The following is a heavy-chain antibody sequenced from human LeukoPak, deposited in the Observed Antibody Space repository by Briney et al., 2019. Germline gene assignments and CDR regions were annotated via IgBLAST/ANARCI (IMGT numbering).Heavy chain of an antibody. CDR3: CRGYYDSSGYFDY. CDR2: ISGSGGST. Sequence: PGGSLRLSCAASGFTFSDYKMNWVRQAPGKGLEWVSAISGSGGSTYYADSVKGRFTISRDNSKNTLYLQMNSLRAEDTAVYYCCRGYYDSSGYFDYWGQGTLVTVSS. CDR1: GFTFSDYK. V-gene: IGHV3-23*01. J-gene: IGHJ4*02. D-gene: IGHD3-22*01.